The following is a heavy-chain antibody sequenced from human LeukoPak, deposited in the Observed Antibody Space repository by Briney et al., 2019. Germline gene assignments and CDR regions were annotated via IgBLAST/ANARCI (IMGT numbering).Heavy chain of an antibody. CDR3: ARGGVVGSYYYFDY. V-gene: IGHV3-30-3*01. CDR1: GFTFSNYA. CDR2: ISYDGGNK. D-gene: IGHD1-26*01. Sequence: GGSLRLSCAASGFTFSNYAMHWVCQAPDKGLDWVVIISYDGGNKYYADSVKGRFTISRDNSKNTLYLQMNSLRAEDTAVYYCARGGVVGSYYYFDYWGQGTLVTVSS. J-gene: IGHJ4*02.